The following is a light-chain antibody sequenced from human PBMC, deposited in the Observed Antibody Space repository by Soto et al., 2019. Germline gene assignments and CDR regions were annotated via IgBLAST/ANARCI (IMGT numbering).Light chain of an antibody. CDR1: QSVSDTH. CDR3: QQYGSSPPWT. Sequence: EIVLTQSPGALSLSPGESATLSCRASQSVSDTHVAWYQQRPGQAPRLLIYDASRRDIGVPDRFSGSGSGTDFTLTISRLEPEDFAVYYCQQYGSSPPWTFGQGTKVDIK. V-gene: IGKV3-20*01. CDR2: DAS. J-gene: IGKJ1*01.